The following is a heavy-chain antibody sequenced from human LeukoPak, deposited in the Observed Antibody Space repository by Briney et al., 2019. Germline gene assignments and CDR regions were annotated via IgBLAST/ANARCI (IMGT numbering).Heavy chain of an antibody. CDR3: AKGRRYPDY. J-gene: IGHJ4*02. D-gene: IGHD1-1*01. V-gene: IGHV3-7*03. CDR2: LNLDGSDK. CDR1: GFTFSESW. Sequence: LSGGSLRLSCVVSGFTFSESWMSWVRQAPGKGLGWVASLNLDGSDKYYMDSVKGRFTISRDNAKNSLYLQMDSLRVEDTAVYYCAKGRRYPDYWGQGTLVTVSS.